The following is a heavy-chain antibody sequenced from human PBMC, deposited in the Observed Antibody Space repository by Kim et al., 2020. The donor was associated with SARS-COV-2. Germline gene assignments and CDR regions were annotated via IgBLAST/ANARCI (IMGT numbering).Heavy chain of an antibody. Sequence: GGSLRLSCVGSGFSFSQYGVNWVRQAPGKGLEWVAIISDDGNERYLADSVLARFTISRDNSRNTVTLQMRSLRPEDTAIYYWARDLGQDLDYWGQGTLVT. D-gene: IGHD3-16*01. CDR3: ARDLGQDLDY. CDR1: GFSFSQYG. J-gene: IGHJ4*02. CDR2: ISDDGNER. V-gene: IGHV3-30*04.